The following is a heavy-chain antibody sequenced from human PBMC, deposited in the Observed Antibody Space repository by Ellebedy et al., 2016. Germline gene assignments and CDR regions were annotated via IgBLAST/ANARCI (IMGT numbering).Heavy chain of an antibody. CDR1: GFTFSNYG. J-gene: IGHJ1*01. CDR2: ISYDGSNK. D-gene: IGHD3-9*01. V-gene: IGHV3-30*03. CDR3: ATHPGYYDILTGIPYFQH. Sequence: GGSLRLSXAASGFTFSNYGMHWVRQAPGKGLEWVAVISYDGSNKYYAVSVKGRFTISRDNSKNTLYLQMNSLRAEDTAVYYCATHPGYYDILTGIPYFQHWGQGTLVTVSS.